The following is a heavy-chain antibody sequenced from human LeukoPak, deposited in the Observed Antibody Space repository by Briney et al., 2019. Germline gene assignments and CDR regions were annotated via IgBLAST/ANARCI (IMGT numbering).Heavy chain of an antibody. Sequence: GRSLRLSCAASGFTFDDYAMHWVRQAPGKGLEWVSGISWNSGSTGYADSVKGRFTISRDNAKNSLYLQMNSLKAEDTALYYCAKEPYYYGSGSLDYWSQGTLVTVSS. CDR2: ISWNSGST. CDR1: GFTFDDYA. V-gene: IGHV3-9*01. CDR3: AKEPYYYGSGSLDY. J-gene: IGHJ4*02. D-gene: IGHD3-10*01.